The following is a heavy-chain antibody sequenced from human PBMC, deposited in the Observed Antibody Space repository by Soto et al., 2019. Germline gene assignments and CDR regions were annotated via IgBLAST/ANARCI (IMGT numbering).Heavy chain of an antibody. D-gene: IGHD3-22*01. CDR3: APEPIYSNDGSCYYPLGH. V-gene: IGHV1-18*04. Sequence: ASVKVSCKASGYSFATYGFSWVRQAPGQGLECVGWISAHNGDTHYSQKFQGRVTLTTDTSTNTGYMELRSLTSDDTAVYFCAPEPIYSNDGSCYYPLGHWGQGTLVTAPQ. CDR1: GYSFATYG. CDR2: ISAHNGDT. J-gene: IGHJ4*02.